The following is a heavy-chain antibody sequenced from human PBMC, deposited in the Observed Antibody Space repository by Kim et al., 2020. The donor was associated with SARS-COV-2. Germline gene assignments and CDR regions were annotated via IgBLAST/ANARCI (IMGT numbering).Heavy chain of an antibody. V-gene: IGHV4-34*01. Sequence: SLKSRVTISVDTSKNQFSLKLSSVTAADTAVYYCRSGWRNTYYYYGMDVWGQGTTVTVSS. D-gene: IGHD6-19*01. CDR3: RSGWRNTYYYYGMDV. J-gene: IGHJ6*02.